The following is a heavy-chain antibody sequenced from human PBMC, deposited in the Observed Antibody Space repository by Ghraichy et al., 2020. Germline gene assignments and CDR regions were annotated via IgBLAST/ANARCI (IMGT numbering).Heavy chain of an antibody. CDR1: GFTFSSYS. CDR2: ISSSSSYI. V-gene: IGHV3-21*01. Sequence: LSLTCAASGFTFSSYSMNWVRQAPGKGLEWVSSISSSSSYIYYADSVKGRFTISRDNAKNSLYLQMNSLRAEDTVVYYCASQIDIVVVPAAPIIAGYYYYGMDVWGQGTTVTVSS. D-gene: IGHD2-2*01. J-gene: IGHJ6*02. CDR3: ASQIDIVVVPAAPIIAGYYYYGMDV.